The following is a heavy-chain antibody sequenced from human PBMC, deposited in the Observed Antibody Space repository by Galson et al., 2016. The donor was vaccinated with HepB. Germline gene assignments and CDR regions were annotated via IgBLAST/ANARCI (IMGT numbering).Heavy chain of an antibody. J-gene: IGHJ4*02. Sequence: TLSLTCTVSGGSISSGNHYWSWIRQFPGKGLEWIGFIYYSGSTNYNPSLKSRLTISVDTSKNQFSLKLSSVTDADTAVYYCAREGYSSSWYDFWGQGTLVTVSS. CDR1: GGSISSGNHY. CDR2: IYYSGST. CDR3: AREGYSSSWYDF. V-gene: IGHV4-31*03. D-gene: IGHD6-13*01.